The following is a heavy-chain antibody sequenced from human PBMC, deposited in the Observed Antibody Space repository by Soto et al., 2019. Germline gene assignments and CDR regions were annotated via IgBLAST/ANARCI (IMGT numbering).Heavy chain of an antibody. CDR1: GGSISSSSYY. D-gene: IGHD3-9*01. J-gene: IGHJ5*02. Sequence: SETLSLTCTVSGGSISSSSYYWGWIRQPPGKGLEWIGSIYYSGSTYYNPSLKSRVTISVDTSKNQFSLKLSSVTAADTAVYYCARQPSEGRYFDWLGPWFDPWGQGTLVTVSS. CDR2: IYYSGST. V-gene: IGHV4-39*01. CDR3: ARQPSEGRYFDWLGPWFDP.